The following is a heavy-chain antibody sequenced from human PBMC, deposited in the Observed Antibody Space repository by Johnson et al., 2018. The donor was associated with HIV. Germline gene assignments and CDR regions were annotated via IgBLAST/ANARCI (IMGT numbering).Heavy chain of an antibody. Sequence: VQLVESGGGLIQPGGSLRLSCAASGFTVSSTYMSWVRQAPGKGLEWVSAIYSGGSTYYADSVKGRFTISRDNSKNTLSLQMNSPRVDDTAIYYCARGSRYTYDNDDAYLLHAFDFWGQGTMVTVSS. CDR1: GFTVSSTY. CDR2: IYSGGST. V-gene: IGHV3-66*03. CDR3: ARGSRYTYDNDDAYLLHAFDF. D-gene: IGHD3-22*01. J-gene: IGHJ3*01.